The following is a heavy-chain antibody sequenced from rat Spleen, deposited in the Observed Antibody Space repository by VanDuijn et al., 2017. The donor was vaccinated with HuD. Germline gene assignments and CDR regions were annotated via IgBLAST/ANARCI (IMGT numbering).Heavy chain of an antibody. D-gene: IGHD1-2*01. Sequence: EVQLVESGGGLVQPGRSLKFSCAASGFTFSDYAMAWVRQAPKKGLEWVATILYDDNNIFYRASVKGRFTISRDNAKSTLYLQMDSLRSEDTATYYCVRHRDYYNSYVYAFDYWGQGVMVTVSS. J-gene: IGHJ2*01. CDR1: GFTFSDYA. V-gene: IGHV5-17*01. CDR3: VRHRDYYNSYVYAFDY. CDR2: ILYDDNNI.